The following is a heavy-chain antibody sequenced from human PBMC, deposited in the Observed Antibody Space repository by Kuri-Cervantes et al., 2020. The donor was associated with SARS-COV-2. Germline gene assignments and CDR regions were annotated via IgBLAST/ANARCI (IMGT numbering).Heavy chain of an antibody. D-gene: IGHD1-26*01. CDR1: GFTVSSNY. CDR2: IYRCGST. J-gene: IGHJ5*02. CDR3: ARASGGSYFNWFDP. Sequence: GGSLRLSCAASGFTVSSNYMSWVRQAPGKGLEWVSLIYRCGSTYYADSVKGRFTISRDNSKNTLYLQMNSLRAEDTAVYYCARASGGSYFNWFDPWGQGTLVTVSS. V-gene: IGHV3-66*03.